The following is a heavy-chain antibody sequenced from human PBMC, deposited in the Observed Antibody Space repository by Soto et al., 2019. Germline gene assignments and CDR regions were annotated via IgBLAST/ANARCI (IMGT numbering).Heavy chain of an antibody. CDR1: GGTFSSYA. CDR3: ARSPGMSTSLEISSLSYYGMDV. CDR2: IIPISGTA. Sequence: QVQLVQSGAEVKKPGSSVKVSCKASGGTFSSYAISWVRQAPGQGLEWMGGIIPISGTAKYAQKFQGRVTITADESTSTVNAELSSRRAEETPGYYSARSPGMSTSLEISSLSYYGMDVWGQGTMVTVSS. J-gene: IGHJ6*02. D-gene: IGHD2-2*01. V-gene: IGHV1-69*01.